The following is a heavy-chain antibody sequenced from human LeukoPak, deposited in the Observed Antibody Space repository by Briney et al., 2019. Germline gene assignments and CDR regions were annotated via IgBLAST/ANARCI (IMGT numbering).Heavy chain of an antibody. Sequence: KPGESLRLSRAASGFTFSSYNMNWVRQAPGKGLEWISYISSSSDTIHYADSVKGRFTVSRDNAKNSLYLQMNSLRGEDTAVYYCARAAGWYNYWGQGTLVTVSS. V-gene: IGHV3-48*04. CDR1: GFTFSSYN. D-gene: IGHD6-19*01. CDR2: ISSSSDTI. CDR3: ARAAGWYNY. J-gene: IGHJ4*02.